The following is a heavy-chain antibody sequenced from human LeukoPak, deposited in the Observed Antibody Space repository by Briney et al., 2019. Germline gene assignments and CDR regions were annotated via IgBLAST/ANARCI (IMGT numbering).Heavy chain of an antibody. CDR2: IYYSGST. V-gene: IGHV4-39*07. D-gene: IGHD2-21*01. Sequence: SETLSLTCTVSGASISSTAYYWDWIRQPPGKGLEWIGTIYYSGSTYFNPSLKSRVTISVDTSKNQFSLKLSSVTAADAAVYYCAVGVIADGVVDYWGRGTLVTVSS. CDR1: GASISSTAYY. J-gene: IGHJ4*02. CDR3: AVGVIADGVVDY.